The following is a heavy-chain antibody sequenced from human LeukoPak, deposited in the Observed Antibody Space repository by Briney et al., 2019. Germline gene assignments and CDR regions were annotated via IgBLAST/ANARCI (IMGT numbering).Heavy chain of an antibody. Sequence: SETLSLTCSVSDDSITMYYWTWIRQPAGKGLEWIGRIYTSGSTNYNPSLKSRVTISVDTSKNQFSLKLSSVTAADTAVYYCARDKEDYYDSSVEDWFDPWGQGTLVTVSS. CDR1: DDSITMYY. D-gene: IGHD3-22*01. CDR2: IYTSGST. CDR3: ARDKEDYYDSSVEDWFDP. J-gene: IGHJ5*02. V-gene: IGHV4-4*07.